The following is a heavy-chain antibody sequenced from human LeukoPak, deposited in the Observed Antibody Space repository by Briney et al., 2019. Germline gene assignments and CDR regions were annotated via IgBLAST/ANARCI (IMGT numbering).Heavy chain of an antibody. D-gene: IGHD6-19*01. CDR1: GDSVSSNSAA. CDR3: ARVEQWLANDHHKPFDY. J-gene: IGHJ4*02. CDR2: TYYRSKWYN. Sequence: SQTLSLTCAISGDSVSSNSAAWNWIRQSPSRGLEWLGRTYYRSKWYNDYAVSVKSRITTNPDTSKNQFSLQLNSVTPEDTAVYYCARVEQWLANDHHKPFDYWGQGTLVTVSS. V-gene: IGHV6-1*01.